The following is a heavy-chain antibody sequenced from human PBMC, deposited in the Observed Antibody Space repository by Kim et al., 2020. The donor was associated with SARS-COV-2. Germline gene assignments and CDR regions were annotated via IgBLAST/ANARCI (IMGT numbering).Heavy chain of an antibody. D-gene: IGHD2-15*01. V-gene: IGHV1-46*01. CDR2: INPIGDST. CDR3: ARGSRGEYCTGGRCYPGYYYYGMDV. Sequence: ASVKVSCKASGYTFTTYYMHWVRQAPGQGLEWMGIINPIGDSTSFAQRFQGRVTMTRDTSTSTVYMELSSLTSEDTAIYYCARGSRGEYCTGGRCYPGYYYYGMDVWGQGTTVTVSS. CDR1: GYTFTTYY. J-gene: IGHJ6*02.